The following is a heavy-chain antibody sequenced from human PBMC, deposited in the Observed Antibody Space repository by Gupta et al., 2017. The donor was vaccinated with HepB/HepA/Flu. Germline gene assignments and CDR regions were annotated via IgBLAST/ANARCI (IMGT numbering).Heavy chain of an antibody. Sequence: QLQLQESGPGLVKPSETLPLTCTVFGGSISTKTYYWDWIRQPPGKGLEWIGSIYYDGTTYCNPSLKSRVAMSVDTSENQISLKLKTVAAADTAVYYCARHEWTYCGGKCYRNWFDPWGQGILVTVSS. CDR1: GGSISTKTYY. J-gene: IGHJ5*02. D-gene: IGHD2-21*01. CDR2: IYYDGTT. V-gene: IGHV4-39*01. CDR3: ARHEWTYCGGKCYRNWFDP.